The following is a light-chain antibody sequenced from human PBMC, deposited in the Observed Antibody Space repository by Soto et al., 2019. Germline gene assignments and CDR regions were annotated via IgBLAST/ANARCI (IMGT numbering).Light chain of an antibody. CDR3: QQRSNWSIT. V-gene: IGKV3D-20*02. CDR1: QSVSIK. Sequence: IVMTQSPATLSVSPGERATLSCRASQSVSIKLAWYQQRPGQAPRLLIYDTSTRATGIPDRFSGSGSGTDFTLTISRLEPEDFAVYYCQQRSNWSITFGQGTQLEIK. J-gene: IGKJ5*01. CDR2: DTS.